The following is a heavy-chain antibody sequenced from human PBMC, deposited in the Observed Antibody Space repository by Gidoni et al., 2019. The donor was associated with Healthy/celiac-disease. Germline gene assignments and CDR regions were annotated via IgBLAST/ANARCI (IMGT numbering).Heavy chain of an antibody. J-gene: IGHJ5*02. CDR2: INHSGST. D-gene: IGHD6-19*01. CDR3: ARGGRGPRIAVAGTVGPRNWFDP. V-gene: IGHV4-34*01. CDR1: GGSFSGYY. Sequence: QVQLQQWGAGLLKPSETLSLTCAVYGGSFSGYYWSWIRQPPGKGLEWIGEINHSGSTNYNPSLKSRVTISVDTSKNQFSLKLSSVTAADTAVYYCARGGRGPRIAVAGTVGPRNWFDPWGQGTLVTVSS.